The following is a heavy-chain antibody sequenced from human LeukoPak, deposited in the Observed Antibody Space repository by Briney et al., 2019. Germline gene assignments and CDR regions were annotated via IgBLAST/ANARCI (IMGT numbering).Heavy chain of an antibody. CDR1: GFTFSNYT. CDR2: ISRLSTYL. D-gene: IGHD3-10*01. CDR3: ARVKITSSGNWYFDL. V-gene: IGHV3-21*01. J-gene: IGHJ2*01. Sequence: PGESLRLSCGASGFTFSNYTMAWVRQAPGKGLEWVSTISRLSTYLYHSDSIKVRITISRDNPKNSLHLQMSSLRAEDTGVYLCARVKITSSGNWYFDLWGRGTLITVSS.